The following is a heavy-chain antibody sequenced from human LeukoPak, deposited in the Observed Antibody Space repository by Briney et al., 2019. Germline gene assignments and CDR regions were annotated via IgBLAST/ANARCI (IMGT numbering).Heavy chain of an antibody. D-gene: IGHD3-22*01. V-gene: IGHV1-2*02. CDR1: GYTFTGYY. CDR3: ARGLTIIRTARRAPLDI. CDR2: INPNSGGT. J-gene: IGHJ3*02. Sequence: ASVKVSCKASGYTFTGYYMHWVRQAPGQGLEWMGWINPNSGGTNYAQKFQGRVTMTRDTSISTAYMELSRLRSDDTAVYYCARGLTIIRTARRAPLDIWGQETMVTVSS.